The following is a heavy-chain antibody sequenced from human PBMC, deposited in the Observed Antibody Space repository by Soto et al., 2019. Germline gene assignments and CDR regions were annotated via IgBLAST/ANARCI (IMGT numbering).Heavy chain of an antibody. CDR2: ISGSGGST. Sequence: PGGSLRLSCAASGFTFSSYAMSWVRQAPGKGLEWVSAISGSGGSTYYADSVKGRFTISRDNSKNTLYLQMNSLRAEDTAVYYCAKDLEGYYDFWSGYTANFDYWGKGTLV. CDR3: AKDLEGYYDFWSGYTANFDY. J-gene: IGHJ4*02. CDR1: GFTFSSYA. V-gene: IGHV3-23*01. D-gene: IGHD3-3*01.